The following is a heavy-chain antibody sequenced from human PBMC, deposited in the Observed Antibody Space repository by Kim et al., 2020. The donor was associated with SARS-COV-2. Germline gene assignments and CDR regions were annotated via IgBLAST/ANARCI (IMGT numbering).Heavy chain of an antibody. CDR1: GGSFSGYY. J-gene: IGHJ4*02. V-gene: IGHV4-34*01. Sequence: SETLSLTCAVCGGSFSGYYWSWIRQPPGKGLEWIGEINHSGSTNYNPSLKSRVTISVDTSKNQFSLKLSSVTAADTAVYYCARWGMVRGVINSFDYWGQGTLVTVSS. CDR2: INHSGST. D-gene: IGHD3-10*01. CDR3: ARWGMVRGVINSFDY.